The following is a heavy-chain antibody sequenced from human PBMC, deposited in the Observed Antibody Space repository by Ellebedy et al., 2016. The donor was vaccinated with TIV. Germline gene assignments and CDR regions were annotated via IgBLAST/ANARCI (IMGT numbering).Heavy chain of an antibody. J-gene: IGHJ4*02. CDR2: ISAYNGNT. CDR3: ASGRLGSDTILFDY. D-gene: IGHD6-19*01. V-gene: IGHV1-18*01. CDR1: GYTFTSYG. Sequence: ASVKVSCKASGYTFTSYGIRWVREAPGQGLEWMGWISAYNGNTNYAQTLQDRVTMTTDTSTSTAYMELRSLRSDDTAVYYCASGRLGSDTILFDYWGQGTLVTVSS.